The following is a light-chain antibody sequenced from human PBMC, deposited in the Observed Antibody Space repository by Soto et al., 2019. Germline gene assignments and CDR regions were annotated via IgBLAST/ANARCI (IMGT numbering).Light chain of an antibody. Sequence: QSALTQPASVSGSPGQSITISCTGTSSDVGAYNYVSWYQHHPGKDPKLIIYEVVNRPSGISNRFSGSKSGNTASLAISGLQAEDEADDYCSSYTDSNTVLFGGGTKVTVL. CDR1: SSDVGAYNY. J-gene: IGLJ2*01. V-gene: IGLV2-14*01. CDR3: SSYTDSNTVL. CDR2: EVV.